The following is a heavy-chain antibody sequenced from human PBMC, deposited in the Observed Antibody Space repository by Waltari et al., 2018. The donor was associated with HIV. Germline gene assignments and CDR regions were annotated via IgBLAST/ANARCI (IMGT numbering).Heavy chain of an antibody. CDR1: GGTFSSYA. Sequence: QVQLVQSGAEVKKPGSSVKVSCKASGGTFSSYAISWVRPAPGQGLEWMGGIIPIFGTANYAQKFQGRVTITADESTSTAYMELSSLRAEDTAVYYCAARITMIVVVITTYFQHWGQGTLVTVSS. CDR2: IIPIFGTA. J-gene: IGHJ1*01. D-gene: IGHD3-22*01. CDR3: AARITMIVVVITTYFQH. V-gene: IGHV1-69*01.